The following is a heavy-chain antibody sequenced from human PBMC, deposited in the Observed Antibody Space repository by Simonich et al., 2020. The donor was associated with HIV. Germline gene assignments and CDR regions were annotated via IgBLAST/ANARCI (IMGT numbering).Heavy chain of an antibody. V-gene: IGHV2-70*04. J-gene: IGHJ3*02. CDR1: GFSLSTSGMR. D-gene: IGHD3-10*01. Sequence: QVTLKESGPALVKPTQTLTLTCTFSGFSLSTSGMRVSWIRQPPGKTLEGLARIDWDEDKFYSTSLQTRLTISKDTSKNQVVLTMTNMDPVDTATYYCARTPIIRGIIVAFDIWGQGTMVTVSS. CDR2: IDWDEDK. CDR3: ARTPIIRGIIVAFDI.